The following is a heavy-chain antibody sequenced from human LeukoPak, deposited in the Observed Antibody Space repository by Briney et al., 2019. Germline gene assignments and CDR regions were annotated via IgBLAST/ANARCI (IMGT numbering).Heavy chain of an antibody. V-gene: IGHV1-46*01. CDR2: INPTGGST. Sequence: VSVKVSCKASGYTFTSYGISWVRQAPGQGLEWMGLINPTGGSTGYAQKFQGRVTMTRDMSTSTDYMELSSLRSEDTAIYYCARDNSVGDNAWWFDPWGQGTLVTVSS. D-gene: IGHD1-26*01. CDR3: ARDNSVGDNAWWFDP. CDR1: GYTFTSYG. J-gene: IGHJ5*02.